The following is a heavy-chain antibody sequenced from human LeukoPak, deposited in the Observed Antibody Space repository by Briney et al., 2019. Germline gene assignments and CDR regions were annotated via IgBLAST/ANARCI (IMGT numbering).Heavy chain of an antibody. J-gene: IGHJ6*03. CDR2: IYYSGST. CDR1: GGSISSYY. D-gene: IGHD3-10*01. V-gene: IGHV4-59*01. Sequence: SETLSLTCTVSGGSISSYYWSWIRQPPGKGLEWIGYIYYSGSTNYNPSLKSRVTISVDTSKNQSSLKLSSVTAADTAVYYCARHRGYYGSGSLRLYYYYYYMDVWGKGTTVTISS. CDR3: ARHRGYYGSGSLRLYYYYYYMDV.